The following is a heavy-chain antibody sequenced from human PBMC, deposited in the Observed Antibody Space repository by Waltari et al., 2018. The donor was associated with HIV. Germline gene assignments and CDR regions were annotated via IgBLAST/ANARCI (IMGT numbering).Heavy chain of an antibody. CDR2: VNYRGDT. CDR1: GGSFKGYF. CDR3: ARAYNSGPTPHNYYYYGIDV. D-gene: IGHD6-19*01. J-gene: IGHJ6*02. Sequence: VRLDQWGSGLLNPSQTLSLTCAVSGGSFKGYFWNWVRRTPGRGLEWIGDVNYRGDTNYNPSLKSRASLSSDTSKNQFSLRLTSLTAADSATYYCARAYNSGPTPHNYYYYGIDVWGRGTTVIVSS. V-gene: IGHV4-34*01.